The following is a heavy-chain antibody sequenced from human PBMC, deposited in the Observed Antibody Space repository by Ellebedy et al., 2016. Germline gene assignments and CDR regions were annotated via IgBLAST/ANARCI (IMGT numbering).Heavy chain of an antibody. CDR1: GFTFSSYG. J-gene: IGHJ4*02. CDR3: ARDDKSGNDY. CDR2: ISYDGSNK. V-gene: IGHV3-30*03. Sequence: GESLKISCAASGFTFSSYGMHWVRQAPGKGLEWVAVISYDGSNKYYADSVKGRLTISRDNAKNSLYLQMNSLRAEDTAVYYCARDDKSGNDYWGQGTLVTVSS. D-gene: IGHD3-22*01.